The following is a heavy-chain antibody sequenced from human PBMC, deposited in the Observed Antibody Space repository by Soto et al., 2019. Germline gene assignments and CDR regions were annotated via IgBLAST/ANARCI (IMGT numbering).Heavy chain of an antibody. CDR2: ISSGSKTI. J-gene: IGHJ4*02. V-gene: IGHV3-48*02. CDR1: GFTFSGYS. D-gene: IGHD3-9*01. CDR3: VREDILGVRSFDY. Sequence: EVHLVESGGGLVQWGGSLRLSCAASGFTFSGYSVNWVRQAPGKGLEWISYISSGSKTIYYADSVKGRFIVSRDNAKNSQYLQTSSLRDEDTAVYYCVREDILGVRSFDYWGQGTLVTVSS.